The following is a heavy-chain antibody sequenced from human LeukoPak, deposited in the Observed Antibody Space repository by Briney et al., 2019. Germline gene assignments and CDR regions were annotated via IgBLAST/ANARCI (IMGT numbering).Heavy chain of an antibody. CDR1: GYTFTGYY. Sequence: ASVKVSCKASGYTFTGYYMHWVRQAPGQGLEWMGWINPNSGGTNYAQKFQGRVTMTRDTSISTAYMELSRLRSDDTAVYYCAREFYTIFGEADRFDPWGQGNLVTVSS. J-gene: IGHJ5*02. CDR2: INPNSGGT. CDR3: AREFYTIFGEADRFDP. V-gene: IGHV1-2*02. D-gene: IGHD3-3*01.